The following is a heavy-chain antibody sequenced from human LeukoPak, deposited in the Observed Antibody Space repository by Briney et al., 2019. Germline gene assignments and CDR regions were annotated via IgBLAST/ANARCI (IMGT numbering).Heavy chain of an antibody. D-gene: IGHD3-10*01. Sequence: SVKVSCKASGGTFSNYAIGWVRQAPGQGLEWMGGVIPIFSTANYAQKFQGRVTITADRSTSTAYMELSSLRSEDTAVYYCAASGFGFGELPSYFYYYMDVWGKGTTVTISS. CDR2: VIPIFSTA. V-gene: IGHV1-69*06. J-gene: IGHJ6*03. CDR3: AASGFGFGELPSYFYYYMDV. CDR1: GGTFSNYA.